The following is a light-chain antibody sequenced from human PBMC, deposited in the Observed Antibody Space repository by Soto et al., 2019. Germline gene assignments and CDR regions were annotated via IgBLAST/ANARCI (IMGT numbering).Light chain of an antibody. V-gene: IGKV1-39*01. CDR2: DAS. CDR1: QSISTY. J-gene: IGKJ4*01. Sequence: DSQMTTSPSSPSASVGNRANINFGASQSISTYLNLYQKKPGKAPKLMIYDASSLYSGVPSRFSGSGSGTDFSLTISSLQPEDFATYYCQQTYSSFRPFGGGSKVDI. CDR3: QQTYSSFRP.